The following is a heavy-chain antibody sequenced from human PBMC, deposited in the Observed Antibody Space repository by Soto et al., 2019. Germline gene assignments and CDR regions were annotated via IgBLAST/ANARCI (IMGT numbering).Heavy chain of an antibody. Sequence: SETLSLTCTVSGGSINSYYWSWVRQPPGKGLEWIGYIYYSGTTNYNPSLKSRVTISVDTSKNQFSLKLSFVTAADTAVFYCAREPEDYGPGSYYFDYWGQGTLVTVSS. J-gene: IGHJ4*02. CDR2: IYYSGTT. D-gene: IGHD3-10*01. CDR1: GGSINSYY. V-gene: IGHV4-59*01. CDR3: AREPEDYGPGSYYFDY.